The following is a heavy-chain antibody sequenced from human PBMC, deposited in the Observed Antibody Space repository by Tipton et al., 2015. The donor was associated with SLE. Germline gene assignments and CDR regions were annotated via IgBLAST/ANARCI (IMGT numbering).Heavy chain of an antibody. D-gene: IGHD6-13*01. Sequence: SLRLSCAASGFTFSSYWMHWVRQAPGKGLVWVSRINSDGSSTSYADSVKGRFTISRDNSKNTLYLQMNSLRAEDTAVYYCAKDFNGGVAAVGTIPPDAFDIWGQGTMVTVSS. CDR2: INSDGSST. J-gene: IGHJ3*02. CDR1: GFTFSSYW. CDR3: AKDFNGGVAAVGTIPPDAFDI. V-gene: IGHV3-74*01.